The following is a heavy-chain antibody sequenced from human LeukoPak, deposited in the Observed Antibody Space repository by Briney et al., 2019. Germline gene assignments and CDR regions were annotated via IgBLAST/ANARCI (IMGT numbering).Heavy chain of an antibody. V-gene: IGHV4-31*03. CDR2: IYYSGST. CDR1: GGSISSDGYY. J-gene: IGHJ4*02. D-gene: IGHD1-7*01. Sequence: SETLSLTCTVSGGSISSDGYYWSWIRQHPGKGLEWIGYIYYSGSTYYNPSLKSRVTISVDTSKNQFSLKLSSVTAADTAVYYCARGTGTTAEDWGQGTLVTVSS. CDR3: ARGTGTTAED.